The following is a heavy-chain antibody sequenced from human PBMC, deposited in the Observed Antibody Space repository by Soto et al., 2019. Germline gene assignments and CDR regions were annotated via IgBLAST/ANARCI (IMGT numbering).Heavy chain of an antibody. CDR3: AKDTYSSSPYYMDV. D-gene: IGHD3-22*01. V-gene: IGHV3-9*01. CDR1: GFTFDDYA. J-gene: IGHJ6*03. Sequence: DVQLVESGGGLVQPGRSLRLSCAASGFTFDDYAMHWVRQVPGKGLEWVSSISWNSGNIGYADSVKGRFTISSDNAQKSLFLPMNSLRPEDTAFYYCAKDTYSSSPYYMDVWGKGTTVTVSS. CDR2: ISWNSGNI.